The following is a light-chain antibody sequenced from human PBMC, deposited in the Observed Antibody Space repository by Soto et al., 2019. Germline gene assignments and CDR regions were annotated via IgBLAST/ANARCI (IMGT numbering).Light chain of an antibody. CDR2: WAS. Sequence: DIVMTQSPDSLAVSLGERATINCKSSQSVLYSSSNKNYLAWYQQKPGQPPKLLIYWASTRESGVPDRFSGSGFGTDFTLTISSLQAEDVAVYYCHHYYSTPRTFGQGTKVEIK. CDR1: QSVLYSSSNKNY. CDR3: HHYYSTPRT. J-gene: IGKJ1*01. V-gene: IGKV4-1*01.